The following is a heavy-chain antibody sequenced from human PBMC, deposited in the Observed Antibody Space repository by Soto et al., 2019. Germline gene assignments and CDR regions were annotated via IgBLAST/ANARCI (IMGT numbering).Heavy chain of an antibody. CDR1: GDTFKNCV. CDR2: IIPLFVTT. Sequence: QVQVVQSGVEVRRPGSSVKVSCKASGDTFKNCVISWVRQAPGQGLEWMGGIIPLFVTTDFAQRFQGRLTITTDESTTTAYMELSRRRSEDTATYYCAAELGFGKLSVVWGQGTTVIVSS. V-gene: IGHV1-69*01. CDR3: AAELGFGKLSVV. D-gene: IGHD3-10*01. J-gene: IGHJ6*02.